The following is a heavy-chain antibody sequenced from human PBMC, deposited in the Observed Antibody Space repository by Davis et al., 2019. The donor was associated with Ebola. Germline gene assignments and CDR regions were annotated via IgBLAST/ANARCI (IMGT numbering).Heavy chain of an antibody. Sequence: GESPKTPCNGSGYSLTSYWLAWVRQMPGKGLEWMGIIYPCYSETRQGPSFQGQVTISADKSIPTAYLQWSSLKASDTAMYYCARLRSITLLTSFYYWGQGTLVTVSS. D-gene: IGHD2-15*01. CDR2: IYPCYSET. J-gene: IGHJ4*02. CDR3: ARLRSITLLTSFYY. CDR1: GYSLTSYW. V-gene: IGHV5-51*01.